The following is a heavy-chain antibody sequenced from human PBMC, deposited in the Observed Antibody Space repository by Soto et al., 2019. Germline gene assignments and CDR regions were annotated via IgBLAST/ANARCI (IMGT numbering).Heavy chain of an antibody. CDR2: INAHSGGT. J-gene: IGHJ5*02. D-gene: IGHD6-6*01. Sequence: ASVKVSCKAPGLPFTGYYIHWLRQAPGQGLEWMGWINAHSGGTEYAQKFQGRVTLTRDTSIATAYLTLTSLTSDDTALYYCAKDLTRQLAYWLDPWGQGTQVTVSS. CDR3: AKDLTRQLAYWLDP. V-gene: IGHV1-2*02. CDR1: GLPFTGYY.